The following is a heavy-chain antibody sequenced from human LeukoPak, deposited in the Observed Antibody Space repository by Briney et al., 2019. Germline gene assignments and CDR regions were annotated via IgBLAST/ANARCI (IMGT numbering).Heavy chain of an antibody. CDR1: GGTISSYY. CDR2: LYKSGNT. D-gene: IGHD3-9*01. V-gene: IGHV4-59*01. CDR3: ARARYVNSFYAFDI. J-gene: IGHJ3*02. Sequence: GTVSLTCTVSGGTISSYYWNWIRLPPWKGLEWIGYLYKSGNTNYSPSLKSRVTIFGDTSKNQFFLKLSSVTAADTAVYYCARARYVNSFYAFDIWGQGTLVTVSS.